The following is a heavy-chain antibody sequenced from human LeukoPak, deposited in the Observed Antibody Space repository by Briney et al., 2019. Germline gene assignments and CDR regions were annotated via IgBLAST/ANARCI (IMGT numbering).Heavy chain of an antibody. CDR2: IYHSGTT. CDR1: GYSISSGYY. Sequence: SETLSLTCTVSGYSISSGYYWGWIRQPPGKGLEWIGYIYHSGTTYYNPSLKSRVTISVDTPKNQFSLKLSSVTAADTAVYYCARANDYSNYVDYWGQGTLVTVSS. CDR3: ARANDYSNYVDY. V-gene: IGHV4-38-2*02. D-gene: IGHD4-11*01. J-gene: IGHJ4*02.